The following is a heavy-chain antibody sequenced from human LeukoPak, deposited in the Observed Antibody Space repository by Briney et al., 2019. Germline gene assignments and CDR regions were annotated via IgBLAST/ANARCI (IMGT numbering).Heavy chain of an antibody. D-gene: IGHD5-18*01. J-gene: IGHJ4*02. CDR1: GYTFTSYD. Sequence: GASVKVSCTASGYTFTSYDINWVRQAPGQGLEWMGWMNPNSGNTGYAQKFQGRVTMTRDTSISTAYMELSSLTSEDTAVYYCARLGIYDGNSYGSFWGQGTLVTVSS. CDR2: MNPNSGNT. CDR3: ARLGIYDGNSYGSF. V-gene: IGHV1-8*01.